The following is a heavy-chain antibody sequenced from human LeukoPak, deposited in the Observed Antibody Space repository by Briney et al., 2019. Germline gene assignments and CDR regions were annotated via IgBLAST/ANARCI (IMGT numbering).Heavy chain of an antibody. CDR3: ARGRRPVDY. J-gene: IGHJ4*02. V-gene: IGHV3-21*01. Sequence: GGSLRLSCAASGFTFSSYAMNWVRQAPGRGLEWVSSISRSGSSIYYADSAKGRFTISRDNAKNSLYLQMNSVRAEDTAVYYCARGRRPVDYWGQGTLVTVSS. D-gene: IGHD2-2*01. CDR1: GFTFSSYA. CDR2: ISRSGSSI.